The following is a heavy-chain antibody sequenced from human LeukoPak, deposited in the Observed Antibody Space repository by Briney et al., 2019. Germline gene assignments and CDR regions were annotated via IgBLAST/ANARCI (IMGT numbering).Heavy chain of an antibody. CDR2: TNTDGRTT. CDR3: ARIEDRGAAFDS. J-gene: IGHJ4*02. CDR1: GFTFSSYW. D-gene: IGHD3-22*01. V-gene: IGHV3-74*01. Sequence: PGGSLRLSCAASGFTFSSYWMHWVRQAPGEGLVWASRTNTDGRTTSYADSVKGRFTISRDNAKNMLYLQMNSLRAEDTAVYYCARIEDRGAAFDSWGQGTLVTVSS.